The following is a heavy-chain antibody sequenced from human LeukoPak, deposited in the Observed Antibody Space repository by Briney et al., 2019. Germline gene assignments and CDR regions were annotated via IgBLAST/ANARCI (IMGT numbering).Heavy chain of an antibody. D-gene: IGHD3-10*01. CDR1: GFTFSSYW. CDR2: INSDGSST. V-gene: IGHV3-74*01. J-gene: IGHJ5*02. CDR3: ARDFSYYYGSGSYYPNNWFDP. Sequence: PGGSLRLSCAASGFTFSSYWMHWVRQAPGKGLVWVSRINSDGSSTSYADSVKGRFTISRGNAKNTLYLQMNSLRAEDTAVYYCARDFSYYYGSGSYYPNNWFDPWGQGTLVTVSS.